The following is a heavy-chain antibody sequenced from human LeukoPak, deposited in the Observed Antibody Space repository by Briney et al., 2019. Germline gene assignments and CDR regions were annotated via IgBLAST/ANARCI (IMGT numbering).Heavy chain of an antibody. D-gene: IGHD6-6*01. V-gene: IGHV3-7*01. Sequence: GGSLRLSCAASGFMFSNYWVSWVRQAPGKGLEWVANIKQDGSIKYYLDSVNGRFTVSRDNAKNSVYLQLNSLKFEDTSVFYCARIGYSSSSFDYWGQGTLVIVSS. CDR1: GFMFSNYW. CDR3: ARIGYSSSSFDY. J-gene: IGHJ4*02. CDR2: IKQDGSIK.